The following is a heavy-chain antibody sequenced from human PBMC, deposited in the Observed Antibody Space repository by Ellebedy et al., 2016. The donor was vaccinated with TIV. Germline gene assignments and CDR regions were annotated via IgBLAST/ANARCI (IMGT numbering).Heavy chain of an antibody. CDR2: IYYSGST. CDR1: GGSVSSGRYY. J-gene: IGHJ2*01. CDR3: ASKDHGYWYFDL. Sequence: MPSETLSLTCTVSGGSVSSGRYYWSWIRQHPGKGLEWIGYIYYSGSTYYNPSLKSRVTISVDTSKNQFSLKLSSVTAADTAVYYCASKDHGYWYFDLWGRGTLVTVSS. V-gene: IGHV4-31*03. D-gene: IGHD1-14*01.